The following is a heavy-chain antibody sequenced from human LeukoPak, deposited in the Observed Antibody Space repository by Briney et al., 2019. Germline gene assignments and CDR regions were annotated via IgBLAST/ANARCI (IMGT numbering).Heavy chain of an antibody. D-gene: IGHD3-22*01. CDR2: INAGNGNT. Sequence: GASVKVSCKASGYTFTSYAMHWVRQAPGQRLEWMGWINAGNGNTKYSQEFQGRVTITRDTSASTAYMELSSLRSEDTAVYYCARGGYYYDSSGQYYFDYWGQGTLVTVSS. CDR1: GYTFTSYA. V-gene: IGHV1-3*03. CDR3: ARGGYYYDSSGQYYFDY. J-gene: IGHJ4*02.